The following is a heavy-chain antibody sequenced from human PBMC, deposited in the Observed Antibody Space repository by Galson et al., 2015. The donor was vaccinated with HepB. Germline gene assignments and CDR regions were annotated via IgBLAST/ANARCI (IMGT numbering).Heavy chain of an antibody. CDR3: AKIQGVWGSFDY. V-gene: IGHV3-23*01. CDR1: GFTFRSYA. J-gene: IGHJ4*02. Sequence: SLRLSCAASGFTFRSYAMSWVRQAPGREPECLSAITGSGDSAFYIDSVKSRFTISRDNSKNTLFLQMNGLRAEDTALYYCAKIQGVWGSFDYWGQGTLVTVSS. CDR2: ITGSGDSA. D-gene: IGHD3-16*01.